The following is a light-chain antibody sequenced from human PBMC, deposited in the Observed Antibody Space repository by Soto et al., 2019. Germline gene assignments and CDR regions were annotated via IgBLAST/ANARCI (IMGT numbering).Light chain of an antibody. CDR3: SSQRTTSILV. J-gene: IGLJ2*01. CDR1: SSDVGFYNY. CDR2: DVT. V-gene: IGLV2-14*03. Sequence: QSALTQPASVSGSPGQLITISCTGTSSDVGFYNYVSWYQQHPGKAPKLMIYDVTNRPSGVSNRFSGSKSGNTASLTISGLQAEDEADYYCSSQRTTSILVFGGGTKLTVL.